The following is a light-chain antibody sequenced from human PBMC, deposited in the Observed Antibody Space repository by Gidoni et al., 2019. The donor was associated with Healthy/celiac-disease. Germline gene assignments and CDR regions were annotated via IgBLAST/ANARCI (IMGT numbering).Light chain of an antibody. V-gene: IGKV1-33*01. CDR2: DAS. CDR1: QDISNY. CDR3: QQYDNLGLT. Sequence: DIQMTQSPSSLSASVGDRVTITCQESQDISNYLNWYQQKPGKATKLLIYDASNLETGVPSRFSGSGSGTDFTFTISSLQPEDIATYYCQQYDNLGLTFGGGTKVEIK. J-gene: IGKJ4*01.